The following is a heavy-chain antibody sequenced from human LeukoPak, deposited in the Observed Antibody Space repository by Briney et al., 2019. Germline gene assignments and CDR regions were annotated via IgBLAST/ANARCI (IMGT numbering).Heavy chain of an antibody. Sequence: SSETLSLTCAVSGGSISTTNWWSWVRQPPSKGLEWIGEIYPSGSTNYNPSLKSRVTLSLDKSKNQFSLKLSSVTAADTAVYYCARQSIGDWYFDLWGRGTLVTVSS. D-gene: IGHD6-6*01. CDR2: IYPSGST. J-gene: IGHJ2*01. CDR1: GGSISTTNW. V-gene: IGHV4-4*02. CDR3: ARQSIGDWYFDL.